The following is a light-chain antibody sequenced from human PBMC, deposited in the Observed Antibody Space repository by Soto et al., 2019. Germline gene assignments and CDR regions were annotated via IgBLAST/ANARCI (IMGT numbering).Light chain of an antibody. CDR3: TSYTSSTSWV. Sequence: QAVVTQPASVSGSPGQSITISCTGTSSDVGAYNYVSWYQQHPDKAPKLMIYEVSNRPSGLSNRFSGSKSGNMASLTISGLQAEDEADYYCTSYTSSTSWVFGGGTQLTVL. CDR1: SSDVGAYNY. J-gene: IGLJ3*02. V-gene: IGLV2-14*01. CDR2: EVS.